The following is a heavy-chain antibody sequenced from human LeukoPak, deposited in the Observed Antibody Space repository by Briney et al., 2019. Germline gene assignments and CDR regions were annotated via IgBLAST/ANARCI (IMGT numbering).Heavy chain of an antibody. V-gene: IGHV4-59*01. CDR1: GGSISSYY. D-gene: IGHD2-2*01. J-gene: IGHJ3*02. CDR2: IHHSGST. CDR3: ARETSWSGGDAFDI. Sequence: PSETLSLTCSVSGGSISSYYWSWIRQPPGKRLEWIGDIHHSGSTHYNPSLKSRVTISMDTSKNQFSLKLSSVTAADTAVYYCARETSWSGGDAFDIWGPGTMVSVSS.